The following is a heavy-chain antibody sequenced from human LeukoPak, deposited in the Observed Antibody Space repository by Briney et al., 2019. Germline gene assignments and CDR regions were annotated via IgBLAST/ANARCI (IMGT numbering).Heavy chain of an antibody. J-gene: IGHJ3*02. CDR2: VSADNGNT. Sequence: ASVKVSCYASGYTFTSYGFSWVRQAPGQGLEWMGWVSADNGNTNYAQKLQGRVTMTTDTSTSTAYMELRSLRSDDTAVYYCARGYVVVVVAATGGADAFDIWGQGTMVTVSS. CDR3: ARGYVVVVVAATGGADAFDI. D-gene: IGHD2-15*01. CDR1: GYTFTSYG. V-gene: IGHV1-18*01.